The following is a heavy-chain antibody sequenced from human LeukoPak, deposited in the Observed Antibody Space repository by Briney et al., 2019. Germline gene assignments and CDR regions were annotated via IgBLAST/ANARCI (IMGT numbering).Heavy chain of an antibody. CDR1: GGSISSGDYY. V-gene: IGHV4-30-4*02. CDR3: ARSDYHNSGSHTVFDAFDI. Sequence: SETLSLTCTVSGGSISSGDYYWSWIRQPPGKGLEWIAYISHSGGTYYNPSLKSRATISLDTSRNQFSLELSFVTAADTAMYYCARSDYHNSGSHTVFDAFDIWGQGTRVTVS. CDR2: ISHSGGT. D-gene: IGHD3-10*01. J-gene: IGHJ3*02.